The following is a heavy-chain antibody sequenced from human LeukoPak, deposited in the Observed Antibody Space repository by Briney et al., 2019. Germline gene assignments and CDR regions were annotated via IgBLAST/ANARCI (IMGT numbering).Heavy chain of an antibody. CDR2: MNPNSGNT. D-gene: IGHD3-3*01. Sequence: ASVKVSGKASGYTFTSYDINWVRQATGQGLEWMGWMNPNSGNTGYAQKFQGRVTMTRNTSISTAYMELSSLRSEDTAVYYCARDTIFGGIWFDPWGQGTLVTVSS. CDR3: ARDTIFGGIWFDP. CDR1: GYTFTSYD. J-gene: IGHJ5*02. V-gene: IGHV1-8*01.